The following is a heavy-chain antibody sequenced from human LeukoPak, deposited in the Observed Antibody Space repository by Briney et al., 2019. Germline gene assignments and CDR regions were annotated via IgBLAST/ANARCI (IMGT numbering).Heavy chain of an antibody. Sequence: GGSPRLSCAASGFTFSTFSMNWVRQAPGKGLEWVSSISGSSNYIYYADSVKGRFTISRDNAKNSLYLQMNSLRAEDSAVYYCARERARPGPIDYWGQGTLVTVSS. CDR1: GFTFSTFS. V-gene: IGHV3-21*01. D-gene: IGHD2-2*01. J-gene: IGHJ4*02. CDR2: ISGSSNYI. CDR3: ARERARPGPIDY.